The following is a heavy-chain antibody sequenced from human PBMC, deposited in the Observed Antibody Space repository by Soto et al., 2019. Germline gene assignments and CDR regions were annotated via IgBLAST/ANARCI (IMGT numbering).Heavy chain of an antibody. J-gene: IGHJ4*02. D-gene: IGHD1-26*01. Sequence: QITLKESGPTLVKPTQTLTLTCTFSGFSLSTSGVGVGWIRQPPGKALEWLALIYWDDDKLYSPSLKSRLTSTKDTSKNQVDLTLTNMYPVDTATYYCAHRRMIVGATYFDYWGQGTLVTVSS. CDR1: GFSLSTSGVG. V-gene: IGHV2-5*02. CDR2: IYWDDDK. CDR3: AHRRMIVGATYFDY.